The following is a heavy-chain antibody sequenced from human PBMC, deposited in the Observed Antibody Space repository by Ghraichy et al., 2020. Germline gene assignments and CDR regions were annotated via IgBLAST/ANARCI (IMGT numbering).Heavy chain of an antibody. Sequence: GESLNISCAASGFTFSSYGMHWVRQAPGKGLEWVAVIWYDGSNKYYADSVKGRFTISRDNSKNTLYLQMNSLRAEDTAVYYCARELPRDSSGWYGGFDYWGQGTLVTVSS. CDR3: ARELPRDSSGWYGGFDY. V-gene: IGHV3-33*01. CDR2: IWYDGSNK. D-gene: IGHD6-19*01. J-gene: IGHJ4*02. CDR1: GFTFSSYG.